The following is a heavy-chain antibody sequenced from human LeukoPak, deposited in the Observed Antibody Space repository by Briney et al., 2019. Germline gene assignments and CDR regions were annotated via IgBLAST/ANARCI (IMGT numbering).Heavy chain of an antibody. Sequence: GGSLRLSCATSGFPFSDFSMSWVRQAPGKGLEWISATNSGGTSTYYAESVKGRFTISRDNSKNTLYLQMSSLRVEDTAVYYCAKQSYARSLGEGGPGTLVSVSS. V-gene: IGHV3-23*01. D-gene: IGHD2-8*01. J-gene: IGHJ4*02. CDR2: TNSGGTST. CDR3: AKQSYARSLGE. CDR1: GFPFSDFS.